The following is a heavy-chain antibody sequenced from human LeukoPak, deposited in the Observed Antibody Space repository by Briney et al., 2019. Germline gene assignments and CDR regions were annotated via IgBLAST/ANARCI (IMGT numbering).Heavy chain of an antibody. CDR2: ISTSATTM. V-gene: IGHV3-48*04. D-gene: IGHD2-21*01. CDR3: ARDRLGGGDCSLECNYMDV. Sequence: PGGSLRLSCAASGFTFSNRRMNWVRQAPGKGLEWLSFISTSATTMYYADSVKGRFIISRDNAKNSLYLQMNSLRAEDTAVYYCARDRLGGGDCSLECNYMDVWGKGTTVTVSS. CDR1: GFTFSNRR. J-gene: IGHJ6*03.